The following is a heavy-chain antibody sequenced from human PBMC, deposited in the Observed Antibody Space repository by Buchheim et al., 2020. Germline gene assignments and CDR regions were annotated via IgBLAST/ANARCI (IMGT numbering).Heavy chain of an antibody. CDR2: IYYSGST. CDR1: GGSVSSGSYY. CDR3: ARLGYYDSSGYGFDY. V-gene: IGHV4-61*01. Sequence: QVQLQESGPGLVKPSETLSLTCTVSGGSVSSGSYYWSWIRQPPGKGLEWIGYIYYSGSTNYNPSLKSRVTISVDTSKNQFSLKLSSVTAADTAVYYCARLGYYDSSGYGFDYWGQGTL. D-gene: IGHD3-22*01. J-gene: IGHJ4*02.